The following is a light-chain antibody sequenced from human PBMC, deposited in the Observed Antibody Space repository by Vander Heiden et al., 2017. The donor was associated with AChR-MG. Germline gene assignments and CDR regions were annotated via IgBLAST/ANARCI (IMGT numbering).Light chain of an antibody. V-gene: IGKV1-39*01. J-gene: IGKJ3*01. CDR3: QQSYSTPYT. CDR1: QSIGNY. Sequence: DIQMTQSPSSLSASVGDRATIPCRASQSIGNYLNWNHMKPGKAPKGLISAASSLQSGVPSRFSGGGSGTDFTLTISSLQPEDFATYYCQQSYSTPYTFGPGTKVDI. CDR2: AAS.